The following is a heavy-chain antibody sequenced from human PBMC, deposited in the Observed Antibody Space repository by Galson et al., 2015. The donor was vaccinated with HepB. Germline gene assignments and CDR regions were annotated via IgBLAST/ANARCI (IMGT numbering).Heavy chain of an antibody. Sequence: SVKVSCKASGYTFTSYYMHWVRQAPGRGLEWMGRINPNSGSTNYAQKFQGRVTMTKDTSISTAYMDLTRLTSDDTAVYYCARAACTFVSNVMDVWFQGTTFTVS. V-gene: IGHV1-2*06. CDR1: GYTFTSYY. J-gene: IGHJ6*02. CDR2: INPNSGST. CDR3: ARAACTFVSNVMDV. D-gene: IGHD2-8*01.